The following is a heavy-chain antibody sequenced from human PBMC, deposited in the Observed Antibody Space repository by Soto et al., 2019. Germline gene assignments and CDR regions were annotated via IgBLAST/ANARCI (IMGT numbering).Heavy chain of an antibody. D-gene: IGHD6-13*01. CDR3: ARGQQLVDSWFDP. CDR2: IIPILGIA. Sequence: QVQLVQSGAEVKKPGSSVKVSCKASGGTFSSYTISWVRQAPGQGLEWMGRIIPILGIANYAQKFQGRVTSTADKSTSTAYMELSSLRSEDTAVYYCARGQQLVDSWFDPWGQGTLVTVSS. V-gene: IGHV1-69*02. CDR1: GGTFSSYT. J-gene: IGHJ5*02.